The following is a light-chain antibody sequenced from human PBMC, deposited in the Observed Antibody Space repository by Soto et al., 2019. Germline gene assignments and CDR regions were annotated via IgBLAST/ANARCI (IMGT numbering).Light chain of an antibody. V-gene: IGKV3-11*01. CDR3: HQRSNWPPLT. J-gene: IGKJ4*01. Sequence: EIVLTQSPATLSLSPGERATLSCRASQSVGGYLDWYQQKPGQAPRLLIYDASNRASGIPARFSGSGSGTDFTLTISSLEPEDLAVYYCHQRSNWPPLTFGGGTKLEIK. CDR1: QSVGGY. CDR2: DAS.